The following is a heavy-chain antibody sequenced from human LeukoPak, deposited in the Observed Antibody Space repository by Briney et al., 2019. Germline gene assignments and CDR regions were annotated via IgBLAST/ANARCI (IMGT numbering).Heavy chain of an antibody. CDR2: ISSSSSYI. J-gene: IGHJ6*02. CDR3: ARDLEQLVLWTNYGMDV. CDR1: GFTFSSYS. D-gene: IGHD6-13*01. Sequence: PGGSLRLSCAASGFTFSSYSMNWVRQAPGKGLEWVSSISSSSSYIYYADSVKGRFTISRDNAKNSLYLQMNGLRAEDTAVYYCARDLEQLVLWTNYGMDVWGQGTTVTVSS. V-gene: IGHV3-21*01.